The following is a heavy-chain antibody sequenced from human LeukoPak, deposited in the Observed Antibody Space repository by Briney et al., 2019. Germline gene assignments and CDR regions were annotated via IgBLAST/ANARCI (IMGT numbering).Heavy chain of an antibody. Sequence: ASVKVSCKTSGYIFTNYDINWVRQAPGQGLEWMGWISPYNGDTKYAQKFQDRATMSTDTSTSTTYMGLRSLRSDDTAVYYCTRATGGLSDYWGQGTLVTVSS. CDR2: ISPYNGDT. CDR3: TRATGGLSDY. D-gene: IGHD1-1*01. J-gene: IGHJ4*02. CDR1: GYIFTNYD. V-gene: IGHV1-18*04.